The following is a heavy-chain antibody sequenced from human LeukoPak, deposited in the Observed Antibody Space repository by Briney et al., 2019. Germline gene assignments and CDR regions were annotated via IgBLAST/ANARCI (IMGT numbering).Heavy chain of an antibody. Sequence: GGSLRLSCAVPGFTGGDGYMNWVRQAPGKGLEWLSVIYRGGATYYADSVKGRFFISRDSSKNTWHLQLNSLRGEDTAVYYCAGASSNGVAIDATSFDLWGQGTRVIVSS. D-gene: IGHD2-15*01. CDR1: GFTGGDGY. CDR3: AGASSNGVAIDATSFDL. CDR2: IYRGGAT. V-gene: IGHV3-66*01. J-gene: IGHJ4*02.